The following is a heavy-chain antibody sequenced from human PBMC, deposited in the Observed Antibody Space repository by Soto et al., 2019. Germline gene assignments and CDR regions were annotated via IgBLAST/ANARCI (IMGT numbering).Heavy chain of an antibody. CDR3: AKYSSAWDFDY. Sequence: AGGSLRLSCEAPGFTFRNYAMSWVRQAPVKGLEWVSGISDSGAGTYYADSVKGRFTISRDSSKNTLYLQMNSLRAEDTAVYYCAKYSSAWDFDYWGQGTLFTVAS. CDR2: ISDSGAGT. J-gene: IGHJ4*02. D-gene: IGHD6-19*01. CDR1: GFTFRNYA. V-gene: IGHV3-23*01.